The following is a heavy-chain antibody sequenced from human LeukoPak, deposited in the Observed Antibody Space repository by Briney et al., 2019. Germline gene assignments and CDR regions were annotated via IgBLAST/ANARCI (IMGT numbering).Heavy chain of an antibody. D-gene: IGHD1-14*01. CDR1: GFSFSTYG. Sequence: PGGSLRLSCVASGFSFSTYGMHWVRQAPGKGLEFVSGISSNGAGTYYANSVKGRFTISRDISKNTLYLQMGSLRAEDMAVYYCARTTYTSPDYWGQGTLVTVSS. J-gene: IGHJ4*02. CDR3: ARTTYTSPDY. CDR2: ISSNGAGT. V-gene: IGHV3-64*01.